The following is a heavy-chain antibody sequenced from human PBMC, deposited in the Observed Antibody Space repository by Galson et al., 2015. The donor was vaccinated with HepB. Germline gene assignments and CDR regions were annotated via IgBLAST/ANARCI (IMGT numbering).Heavy chain of an antibody. Sequence: SLRLSCAASGFTFSSYSMNWVRQAPGKGLEWVSYISSSSSTIYYADSVKGRFTISRDNAKNSLYLQMNSLRDEDTAVYYCARGDRDYYDSSGYYFTAFDIWGQGTMVTVSS. CDR1: GFTFSSYS. CDR3: ARGDRDYYDSSGYYFTAFDI. CDR2: ISSSSSTI. D-gene: IGHD3-22*01. J-gene: IGHJ3*02. V-gene: IGHV3-48*02.